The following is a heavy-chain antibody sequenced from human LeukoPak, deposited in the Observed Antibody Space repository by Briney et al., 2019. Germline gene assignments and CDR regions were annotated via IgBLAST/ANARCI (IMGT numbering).Heavy chain of an antibody. D-gene: IGHD6-19*01. CDR1: GFTFGNYA. CDR2: IRSKAYGGTA. Sequence: GGSLRLSCTASGFTFGNYAMSWFRQAPGKGLEYIGFIRSKAYGGTAEYAASVKGRFTISRDDSKSIAYLRMNSLKPEDTAMYYCAREGGSGWSFDYWGQGTLVTVSS. V-gene: IGHV3-49*03. CDR3: AREGGSGWSFDY. J-gene: IGHJ4*02.